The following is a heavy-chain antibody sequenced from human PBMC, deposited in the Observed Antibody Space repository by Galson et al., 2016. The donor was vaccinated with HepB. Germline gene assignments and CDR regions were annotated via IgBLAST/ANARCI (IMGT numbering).Heavy chain of an antibody. CDR2: IYWDDDE. Sequence: PALVKPTQTLTLTCTLSGFSLSTSAVGVGWIRQPPEKALEWLALIYWDDDERYSPSLKSRLTITKDTSKNQVVLTMTNMDPVDTATYYCARSDYGSGLYYVDYWGQGTLVTVSS. CDR3: ARSDYGSGLYYVDY. CDR1: GFSLSTSAVG. V-gene: IGHV2-5*02. D-gene: IGHD3-10*01. J-gene: IGHJ4*02.